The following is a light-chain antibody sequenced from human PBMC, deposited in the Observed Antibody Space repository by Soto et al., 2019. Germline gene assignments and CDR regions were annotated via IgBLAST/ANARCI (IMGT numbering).Light chain of an antibody. Sequence: DIQMTQSPSALSASVGDTVTITCRASQDISAWLAWYQQNPGKPPKHVIYKATALETGVPSSFSGSGSVTEFTLTISSLQPDDFTTYYWHQYSDFPWTFGQGTKVDIK. V-gene: IGKV1-5*03. CDR2: KAT. J-gene: IGKJ1*01. CDR3: HQYSDFPWT. CDR1: QDISAW.